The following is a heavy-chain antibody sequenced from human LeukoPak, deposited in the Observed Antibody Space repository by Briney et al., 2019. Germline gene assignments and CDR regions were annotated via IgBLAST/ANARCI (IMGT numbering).Heavy chain of an antibody. CDR3: AKDNLPKFYYDSSGSGLD. CDR2: ISWDGGST. CDR1: GFTFDDYA. J-gene: IGHJ4*02. D-gene: IGHD3-22*01. V-gene: IGHV3-43D*03. Sequence: GGSLRLSCAASGFTFDDYAMHWVRHAPGKGLEWVSLISWDGGSTYYADSVKGRFTISRDNSKNSLYLQMNSLRAEDTALYYCAKDNLPKFYYDSSGSGLDWGQGTLVTVSS.